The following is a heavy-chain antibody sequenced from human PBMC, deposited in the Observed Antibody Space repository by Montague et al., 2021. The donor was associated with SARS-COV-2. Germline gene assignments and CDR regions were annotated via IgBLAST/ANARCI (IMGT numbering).Heavy chain of an antibody. CDR2: ILSGGRT. CDR1: GFTVSTFD. Sequence: SLRLSYAASGFTVSTFDMTWVRQAPGKGLECVSVILSGGRTFYSASVKGRLTISRDDSTDTLYLHMNSLRGEDTAIYYCTKDWDYWGQGALVTVSS. CDR3: TKDWDY. V-gene: IGHV3-23*03. J-gene: IGHJ4*02.